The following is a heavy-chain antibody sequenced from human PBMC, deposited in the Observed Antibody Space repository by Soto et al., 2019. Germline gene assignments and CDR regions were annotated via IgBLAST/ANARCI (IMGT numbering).Heavy chain of an antibody. CDR1: GGTFSSYA. V-gene: IGHV1-69*12. D-gene: IGHD3-3*01. J-gene: IGHJ5*02. CDR3: VREGGAAIFGVGGGFDP. Sequence: QVQLVQSGAEVKKPGSSVKVSCKASGGTFSSYAISWVRQAPGQGLEWMGGIIPIFGTANYAQKFQGRVTITADESTSTAYMELSSLRSEDTAVYYCVREGGAAIFGVGGGFDPWGQGTLVTVSS. CDR2: IIPIFGTA.